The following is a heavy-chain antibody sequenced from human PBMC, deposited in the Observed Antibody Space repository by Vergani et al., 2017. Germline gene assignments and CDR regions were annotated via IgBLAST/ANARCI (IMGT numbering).Heavy chain of an antibody. CDR3: ARHTTYTDS. V-gene: IGHV5-51*01. CDR1: EYSFGNYW. CDR2: IYPADSDT. Sequence: EVELVQSGPEMRKPGESLKISCKGSEYSFGNYWIGWVRQMPGKGLEWMGIIYPADSDTRFSPSFQGQVTISADQSLSTAFLQWDSLKASDTALYYCARHTTYTDSWGQGTLVTVSS. D-gene: IGHD1-1*01. J-gene: IGHJ4*02.